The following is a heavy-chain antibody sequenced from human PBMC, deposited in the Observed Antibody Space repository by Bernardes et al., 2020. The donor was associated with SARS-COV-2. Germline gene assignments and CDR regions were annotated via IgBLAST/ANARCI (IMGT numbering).Heavy chain of an antibody. D-gene: IGHD2-15*01. CDR1: GYTFTSYG. CDR2: INPNSGVT. V-gene: IGHV1-2*02. J-gene: IGHJ4*02. CDR3: ARDVLNSRGKYFDC. Sequence: ASVKVSCKASGYTFTSYGISWVRQAPGQGLEWMGCINPNSGVTVFAQKFRDRLIMTRDTSIKTFYMELSRLRSDDTALYYCARDVLNSRGKYFDCWGQGSLVTVSS.